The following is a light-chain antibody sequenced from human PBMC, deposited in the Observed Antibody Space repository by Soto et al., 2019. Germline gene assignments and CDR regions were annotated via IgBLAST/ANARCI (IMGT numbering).Light chain of an antibody. CDR2: GNS. CDR3: QSYDSSLSGSV. CDR1: SSNIGAGYD. Sequence: QLVLTQPPSVSGAPGQRVTISCTGSSSNIGAGYDVHWYQQLPGTAPKLLIYGNSNRPSGVPDRFSGSKSGTSASLAITGLQADDEADYYCQSYDSSLSGSVFGGGTQLTVL. V-gene: IGLV1-40*01. J-gene: IGLJ2*01.